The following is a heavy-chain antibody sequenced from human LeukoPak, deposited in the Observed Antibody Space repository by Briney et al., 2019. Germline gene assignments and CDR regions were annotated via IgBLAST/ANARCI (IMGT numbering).Heavy chain of an antibody. CDR2: ISYDGSNK. CDR3: ARGDSSSWYSPFDY. V-gene: IGHV3-30*04. J-gene: IGHJ4*02. D-gene: IGHD6-13*01. CDR1: GFTFSSYA. Sequence: GGSLRLSCAASGFTFSSYAMHWVRQAPGEGLEWGAVISYDGSNKYYADSLKGRFTISRDNSKNTLYLQMNSLRAEDTAVYYCARGDSSSWYSPFDYWGQGTLVTVSS.